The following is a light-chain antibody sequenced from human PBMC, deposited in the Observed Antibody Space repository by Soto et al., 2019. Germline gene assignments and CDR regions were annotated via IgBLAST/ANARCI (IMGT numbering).Light chain of an antibody. CDR2: AAS. Sequence: DIQMTQSPSSLSASVGDRVTIACRTSQDINNFLAWYQQKPGKVPWLLIYAASTLPSGVPSRFSGSGSGTDFTLTISGLQPEDVAPYYCQKYNSAPFTFGGGTKVEIK. CDR3: QKYNSAPFT. J-gene: IGKJ4*01. CDR1: QDINNF. V-gene: IGKV1-27*01.